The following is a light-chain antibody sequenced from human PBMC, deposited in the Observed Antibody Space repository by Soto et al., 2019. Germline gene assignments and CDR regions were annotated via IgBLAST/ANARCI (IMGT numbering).Light chain of an antibody. CDR2: ASS. J-gene: IGLJ2*01. Sequence: QLVLTQPPSVSGAPGQGVTISATGASSNIGAGYDVHWDHQIPGTAPKLLMYASSTRPSGVPDRFSGSKSGTSASLAITGLQAEDEGEYYCQSYDSSLSGVVFGGGTKVTVL. V-gene: IGLV1-40*01. CDR3: QSYDSSLSGVV. CDR1: SSNIGAGYD.